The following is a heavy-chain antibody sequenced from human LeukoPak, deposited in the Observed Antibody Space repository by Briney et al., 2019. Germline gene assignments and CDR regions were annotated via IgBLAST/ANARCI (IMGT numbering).Heavy chain of an antibody. Sequence: SVKVSCKASGGTFSSYAISWVRQAPGQGLEWMGGIIPIFGTANYAQKFQGRVTITTDESTSTAYMELSSLRSEDTAVYYCARGPGQLITGGNYYYYYMDVWGKGTTVTVSS. CDR3: ARGPGQLITGGNYYYYYMDV. CDR2: IIPIFGTA. CDR1: GGTFSSYA. J-gene: IGHJ6*03. D-gene: IGHD6-6*01. V-gene: IGHV1-69*05.